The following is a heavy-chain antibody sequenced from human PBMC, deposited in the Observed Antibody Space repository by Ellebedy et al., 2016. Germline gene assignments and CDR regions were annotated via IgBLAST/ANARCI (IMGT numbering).Heavy chain of an antibody. J-gene: IGHJ5*02. Sequence: GGSLRLSCAASGFTFSSYTMNWVRQAPGKGLEWVSSITSSSTYIYYADSLKGRFTISRDNAKNSLYLQLNSLRAEDTAVYYCATFGFDWNDDHWGQGTLVTVSS. CDR2: ITSSSTYI. CDR1: GFTFSSYT. CDR3: ATFGFDWNDDH. D-gene: IGHD1-1*01. V-gene: IGHV3-21*01.